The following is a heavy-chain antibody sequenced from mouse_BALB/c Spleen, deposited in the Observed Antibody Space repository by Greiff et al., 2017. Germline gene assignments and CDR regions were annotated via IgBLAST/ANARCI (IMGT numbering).Heavy chain of an antibody. D-gene: IGHD1-1*01. V-gene: IGHV1-5*01. CDR3: TRLLRSDWYFDV. Sequence: VQLQQSGTVLARPGASVKMSCKASGYTFTSYWMHWVKQRPGQGLEWIGAIYPGNSDTSYNQKFKGKAKLTAVTSTSTAYMELSSLTNEDSAVYYCTRLLRSDWYFDVWGAGTTVTVSS. J-gene: IGHJ1*01. CDR1: GYTFTSYW. CDR2: IYPGNSDT.